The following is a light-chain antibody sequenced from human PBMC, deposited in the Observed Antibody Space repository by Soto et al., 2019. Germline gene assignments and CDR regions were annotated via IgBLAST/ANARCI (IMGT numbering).Light chain of an antibody. J-gene: IGLJ1*01. CDR2: EVT. V-gene: IGLV2-8*01. Sequence: QSALTQPPSASGSPGQSVTISCTGTSSDFGGYNFVSWYQQHPGKAPKLMIYEVTKRPSGVPDRFSGSKSGNTASLTVSGLQAEDEADYYCSSYAGSNNRYVFGTGTKLTVL. CDR1: SSDFGGYNF. CDR3: SSYAGSNNRYV.